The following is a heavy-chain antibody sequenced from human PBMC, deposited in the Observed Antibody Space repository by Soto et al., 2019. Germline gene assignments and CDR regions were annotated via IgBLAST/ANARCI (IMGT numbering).Heavy chain of an antibody. J-gene: IGHJ3*02. CDR2: ISAYNGNA. Sequence: GASVKVSYKASGYTFTSYGISWVRQAPGQGLEWLGWISAYNGNANYAQKLQGRVTMTTDTSTSTAYMELRSLRSDDTAVYYCARAGSIAVAGTIPPDIWGQGTMVTVSS. CDR1: GYTFTSYG. D-gene: IGHD6-19*01. CDR3: ARAGSIAVAGTIPPDI. V-gene: IGHV1-18*01.